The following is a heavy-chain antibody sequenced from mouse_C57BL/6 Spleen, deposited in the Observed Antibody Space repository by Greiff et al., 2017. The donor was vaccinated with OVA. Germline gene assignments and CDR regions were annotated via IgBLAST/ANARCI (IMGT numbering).Heavy chain of an antibody. CDR1: GYAFSSYW. V-gene: IGHV1-80*01. D-gene: IGHD1-1*01. J-gene: IGHJ1*03. Sequence: VKLMESGAELVKPGASVKISCKASGYAFSSYWMNWVKQRPGKGLEWIGQIYPGDGDTNYNGKFKGKATLTADKSSSTAYMQLSSLTSEDSAVYFCARRHYGSSYGGYFDVWGTGTTVTVSS. CDR2: IYPGDGDT. CDR3: ARRHYGSSYGGYFDV.